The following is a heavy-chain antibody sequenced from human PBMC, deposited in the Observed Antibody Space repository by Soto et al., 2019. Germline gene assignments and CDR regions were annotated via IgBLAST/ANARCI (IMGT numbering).Heavy chain of an antibody. Sequence: QVQLVQSGAEVRKPGASVKVSCKASGYTFSNYGLSWVRQAPGQGLEWMGWISDYNGNTHYAQKFQGRLIMTTDTSTWRAYVELRSLTCDDTAVYFCAREGYYSGSGTYSPPRYYGMDVWGQGTTVTVSS. CDR2: ISDYNGNT. J-gene: IGHJ6*02. CDR1: GYTFSNYG. V-gene: IGHV1-18*01. CDR3: AREGYYSGSGTYSPPRYYGMDV. D-gene: IGHD3-10*01.